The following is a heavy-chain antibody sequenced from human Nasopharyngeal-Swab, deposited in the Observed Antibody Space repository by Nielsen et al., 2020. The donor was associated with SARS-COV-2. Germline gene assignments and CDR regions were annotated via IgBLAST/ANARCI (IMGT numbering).Heavy chain of an antibody. Sequence: GESLKISCAASGFTFSSYGMHWVRQAPGKGLEWVAVISYDGSNKYYADSVKGRFTISRDNSKNTLYLQMNSLRAEDTAVYYCEVVVVAATAHPFDYWGQGTLVTVSS. CDR1: GFTFSSYG. CDR2: ISYDGSNK. V-gene: IGHV3-30*03. CDR3: EVVVVAATAHPFDY. D-gene: IGHD2-15*01. J-gene: IGHJ4*02.